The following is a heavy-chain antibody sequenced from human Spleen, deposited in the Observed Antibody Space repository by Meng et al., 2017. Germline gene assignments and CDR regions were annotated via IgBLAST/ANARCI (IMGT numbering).Heavy chain of an antibody. CDR1: GFNFGDYI. J-gene: IGHJ3*02. Sequence: GESLKISCGASGFNFGDYIMHWVRQSPGKGLEWGSRIVPDGGITTYADSVKGRFTISRDDAKNSLYLQMNSLRAEDTALYYCARIAVAGNDGFDIWGQGTMVTVSS. D-gene: IGHD6-19*01. CDR3: ARIAVAGNDGFDI. CDR2: IVPDGGIT. V-gene: IGHV3-74*01.